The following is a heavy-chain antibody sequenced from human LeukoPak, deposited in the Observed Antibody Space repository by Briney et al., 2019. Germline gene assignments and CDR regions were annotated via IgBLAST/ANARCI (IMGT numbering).Heavy chain of an antibody. CDR3: AELGITMIGGV. CDR1: GFTFSSYG. J-gene: IGHJ6*04. CDR2: ISASGGST. D-gene: IGHD3-10*02. V-gene: IGHV3-23*01. Sequence: GGSLRLSCAASGFTFSSYGMHWVRQAPGKGLEWVSGISASGGSTYFADSVKGRFTISRDNAKNSLYLQMNSLRAEDTAVYYCAELGITMIGGVWGKGTTVTISS.